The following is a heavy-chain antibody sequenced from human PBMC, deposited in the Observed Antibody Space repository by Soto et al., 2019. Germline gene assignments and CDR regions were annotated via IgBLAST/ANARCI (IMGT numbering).Heavy chain of an antibody. CDR2: ISYDGSNK. D-gene: IGHD4-17*01. V-gene: IGHV3-30-3*01. J-gene: IGHJ3*02. CDR3: ARDTVRGDYAFDI. CDR1: GFTFSSYA. Sequence: QVQLVESGGGVVQPGRSLRLSCAASGFTFSSYAIHWVRQAPGRGLEWVAVISYDGSNKYYADSVKGRFTISRDNSKNTLYLQMNSLRAEDTAVYYCARDTVRGDYAFDIWGQGTMVTVSS.